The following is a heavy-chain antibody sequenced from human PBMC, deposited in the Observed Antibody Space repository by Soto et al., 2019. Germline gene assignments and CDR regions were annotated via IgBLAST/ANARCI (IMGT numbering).Heavy chain of an antibody. Sequence: SQTLSLTCAISGDSVSSNSAAWNWIRQSPSRGLEWLGRTYYRSKWYNDYAVSVKSRITINPDTSKNQFSLQLNSVTPEDTAVYSCARGKKEQLGYYYGMDVWGQGTTVTVSS. CDR3: ARGKKEQLGYYYGMDV. J-gene: IGHJ6*02. CDR1: GDSVSSNSAA. V-gene: IGHV6-1*01. CDR2: TYYRSKWYN. D-gene: IGHD6-13*01.